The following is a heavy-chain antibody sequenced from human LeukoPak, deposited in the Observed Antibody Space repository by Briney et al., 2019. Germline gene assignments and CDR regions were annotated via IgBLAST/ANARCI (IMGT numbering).Heavy chain of an antibody. J-gene: IGHJ4*02. CDR2: IKSKTDGGTT. Sequence: GGSLRLSCAASGFTFSNAWMNWVRQAPGKGLEWVGRIKSKTDGGTTDYAAPVKGRFTISRDDSKNTLYLQMNSLKTEDTAVYYCTTAFYDFWSGEIDYWGQGTLVTVSS. V-gene: IGHV3-15*07. D-gene: IGHD3-3*01. CDR1: GFTFSNAW. CDR3: TTAFYDFWSGEIDY.